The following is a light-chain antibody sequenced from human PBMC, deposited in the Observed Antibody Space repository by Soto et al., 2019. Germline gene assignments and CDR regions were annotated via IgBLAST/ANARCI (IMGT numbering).Light chain of an antibody. CDR1: QSVSPY. J-gene: IGKJ1*01. V-gene: IGKV3-11*01. CDR2: NAS. CDR3: QQRSSWPVT. Sequence: EIVLKQSPSTLSFSQGEKATPPSRASQSVSPYFAWYKQKPGQAPRLLIYNASNRATGVPARFSGSGSGTDFTLTISSLEPEDFAVYYCQQRSSWPVTFGQGTKVEI.